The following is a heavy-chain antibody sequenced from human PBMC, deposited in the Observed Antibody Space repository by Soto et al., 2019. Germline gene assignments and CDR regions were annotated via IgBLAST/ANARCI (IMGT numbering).Heavy chain of an antibody. CDR1: GFTFSNYA. D-gene: IGHD6-13*01. CDR2: ISGSGGST. CDR3: AKDQGSSWYEIDY. V-gene: IGHV3-23*01. J-gene: IGHJ4*02. Sequence: EVQLLESGGGLVQPGGSLRLSCAASGFTFSNYAVTWVRQAPGKGLEWVSTISGSGGSTYYADSVKGRFTISRDHSKNTLYLQMNSLRAEDTALYYCAKDQGSSWYEIDYWGQGTLVTVSS.